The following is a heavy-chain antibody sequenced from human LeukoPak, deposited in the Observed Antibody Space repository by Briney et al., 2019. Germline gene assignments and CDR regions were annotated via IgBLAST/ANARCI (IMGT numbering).Heavy chain of an antibody. Sequence: SVKVSCKASGGTFSSYAISWVRQAPGQGLEWMGRIIPIFGTANYAQKFQGRVTITTDESTSTACMELSSLRSEDTAVYYCARGTHRSDYYGSGSYPYWGQGTLVTVSS. CDR2: IIPIFGTA. D-gene: IGHD3-10*01. J-gene: IGHJ4*02. CDR1: GGTFSSYA. CDR3: ARGTHRSDYYGSGSYPY. V-gene: IGHV1-69*05.